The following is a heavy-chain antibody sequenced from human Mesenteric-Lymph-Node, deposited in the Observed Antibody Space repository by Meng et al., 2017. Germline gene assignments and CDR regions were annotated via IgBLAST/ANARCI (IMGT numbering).Heavy chain of an antibody. CDR1: GGSISSSNW. CDR2: IYHSGST. Sequence: SETLSLTCAVSGGSISSSNWWSWVRQPPGKGLEWIGEIYHSGSTNSNPSLKSRVTISVDTSKNQFSLKLSSVTAADTAVYYCARARYSSSWWLFDYWGQGTLVTVSS. J-gene: IGHJ4*02. D-gene: IGHD6-13*01. V-gene: IGHV4-4*02. CDR3: ARARYSSSWWLFDY.